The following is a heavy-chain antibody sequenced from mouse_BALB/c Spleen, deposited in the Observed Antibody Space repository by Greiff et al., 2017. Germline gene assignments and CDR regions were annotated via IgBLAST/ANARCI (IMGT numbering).Heavy chain of an antibody. CDR1: GYSITSGYY. Sequence: EVQLQESGPGLVKPSQSLSLTCSVTGYSITSGYYWNWIRQFPGNKLEWMGYISYDGSNNYNPSLKNRISITRDTSKNQFFLKLNSVTTEDTATYYCAREGGSSGYVRYYYAMDYWGQGTSVTVSS. J-gene: IGHJ4*01. V-gene: IGHV3-6*02. D-gene: IGHD3-1*01. CDR3: AREGGSSGYVRYYYAMDY. CDR2: ISYDGSN.